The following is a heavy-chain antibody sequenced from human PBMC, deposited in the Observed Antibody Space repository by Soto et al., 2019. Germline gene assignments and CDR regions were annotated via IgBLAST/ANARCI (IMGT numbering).Heavy chain of an antibody. CDR2: IHYSGST. CDR1: GDSVTISDYY. CDR3: SDHDSGGYAAEY. Sequence: QLQLQESGPGLVKPSETLSLTCTVSGDSVTISDYYWGWIRQPPGKGLEWIGSIHYSGSTYYNPSLKSRVTISGDTSKKQFSLTLTSVTAADAAVYCCSDHDSGGYAAEYCGQGTLASVSA. D-gene: IGHD3-22*01. V-gene: IGHV4-39*01. J-gene: IGHJ4*02.